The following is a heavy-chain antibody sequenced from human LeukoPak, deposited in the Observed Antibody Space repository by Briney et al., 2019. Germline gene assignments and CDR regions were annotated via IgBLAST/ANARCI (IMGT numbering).Heavy chain of an antibody. CDR2: ISWNSGRL. CDR3: AKDIGYYGSGAYYNDPSYYYGMDV. Sequence: PGRSLRLSGAASGFIFDDYAMHWVRQAPGKGLEWVSGISWNSGRLGYADSVKGRFTISRDNAKNSLYLQMNSLRAEDTALYYCAKDIGYYGSGAYYNDPSYYYGMDVWGQGTTVTVSS. CDR1: GFIFDDYA. J-gene: IGHJ6*02. V-gene: IGHV3-9*01. D-gene: IGHD3-10*01.